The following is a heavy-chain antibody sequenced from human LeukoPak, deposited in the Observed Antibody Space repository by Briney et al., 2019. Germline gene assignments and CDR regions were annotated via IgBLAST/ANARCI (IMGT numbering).Heavy chain of an antibody. J-gene: IGHJ5*02. Sequence: GGSLRLSCAASGFTFSSSWMTWVRQAPGKGLEWGASINQDGGEIHYVDSVKGRFTISRDNAKNSLYLQMNSLTAEDTAVHYCVRAHHPGGWFDPWGQGTLVTVSS. D-gene: IGHD3-10*01. CDR2: INQDGGEI. CDR3: VRAHHPGGWFDP. V-gene: IGHV3-7*04. CDR1: GFTFSSSW.